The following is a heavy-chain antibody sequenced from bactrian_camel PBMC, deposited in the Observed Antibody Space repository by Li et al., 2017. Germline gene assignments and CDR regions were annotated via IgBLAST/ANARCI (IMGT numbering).Heavy chain of an antibody. CDR3: AAVRVGAGGCLVW. J-gene: IGHJ4*01. CDR1: GLAFSTFH. CDR2: IYRDT. D-gene: IGHD1*01. V-gene: IGHV3S10*01. Sequence: VQLVESGGGLVQPGGSLRLSCVASGLAFSTFHMTWIRQAPGKGLDWVSSIYRDTYYTDPVKGRFTVSRDNAKNTVYLQMNSLKSEDTAQYYCAAVRVGAGGCLVWWGQGTQVTVS.